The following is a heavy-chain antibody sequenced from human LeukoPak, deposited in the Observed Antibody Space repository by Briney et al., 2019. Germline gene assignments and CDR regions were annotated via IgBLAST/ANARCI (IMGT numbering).Heavy chain of an antibody. CDR3: ARAKRSIRPYYFDY. CDR2: INPNSGGT. Sequence: ASVKVSCKASGYTFTGYYMHWVRQAPGQGLEWMGWINPNSGGTNYAQKFQGRVTMTRDTSISTAYMELSRLRSDDTAVYYCARAKRSIRPYYFDYWGQGTLVTVSS. V-gene: IGHV1-2*02. J-gene: IGHJ4*02. D-gene: IGHD6-6*01. CDR1: GYTFTGYY.